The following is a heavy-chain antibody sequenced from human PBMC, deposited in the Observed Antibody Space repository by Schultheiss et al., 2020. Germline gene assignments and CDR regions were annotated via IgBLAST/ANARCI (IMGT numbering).Heavy chain of an antibody. CDR1: GGSISSDY. CDR2: IYYSGST. J-gene: IGHJ6*03. CDR3: ARVRWHDVVVPAQFYMDV. Sequence: TLSLTCAVSGGSISSDYWSWIRQPPGKGLEWIGYIYYSGSTNYNPSLKSRVTISVDTSKNQFSLKLSSVTAADTAVYYCARVRWHDVVVPAQFYMDVWGKGTTVTVSS. V-gene: IGHV4-59*12. D-gene: IGHD2-2*01.